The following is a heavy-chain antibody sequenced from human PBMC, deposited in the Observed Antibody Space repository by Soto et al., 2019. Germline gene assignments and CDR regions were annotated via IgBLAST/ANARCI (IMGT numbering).Heavy chain of an antibody. CDR2: IYRTGST. CDR1: GGSFTSNNW. D-gene: IGHD1-7*01. J-gene: IGHJ4*02. CDR3: ASRDPGTSVDY. V-gene: IGHV4-4*02. Sequence: SETLSLTCAVSGGSFTSNNWWTWVRQPPGQGLEWIGEIYRTGSTNYNPSLKSRVTISLDKSENQFSLEVTSLTAADTAVYYCASRDPGTSVDYWGQGTLVTVSS.